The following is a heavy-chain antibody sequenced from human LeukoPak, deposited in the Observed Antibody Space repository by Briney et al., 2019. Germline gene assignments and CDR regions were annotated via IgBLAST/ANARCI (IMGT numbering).Heavy chain of an antibody. CDR2: VYYSGST. Sequence: SETLSLTCSVSGDSISTYYWSWIRQPPGKALEWIGYVYYSGSTDYNPSLKSRVTISVDTSKKFSLNLNSVTAADTAVYYCSASKQLWLRGPFDYWGQGTLVTVSS. V-gene: IGHV4-59*01. D-gene: IGHD5-18*01. CDR1: GDSISTYY. J-gene: IGHJ4*02. CDR3: SASKQLWLRGPFDY.